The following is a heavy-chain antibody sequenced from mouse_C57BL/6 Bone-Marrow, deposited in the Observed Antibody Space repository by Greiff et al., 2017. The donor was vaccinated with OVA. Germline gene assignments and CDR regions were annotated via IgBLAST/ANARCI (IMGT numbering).Heavy chain of an antibody. J-gene: IGHJ4*01. V-gene: IGHV1-53*01. CDR3: APSYYSNSYAMDY. CDR2: INPSNGGT. D-gene: IGHD2-5*01. Sequence: VQLQQPGTELVKPGASVKLSCKASGYTFTSYWMHWVKQRPGQGLEWIGNINPSNGGTNYNEKFKSKATLTVDKSSSTAYMQLSSLTSEDSAVYDCAPSYYSNSYAMDYWGQGTSVTVSS. CDR1: GYTFTSYW.